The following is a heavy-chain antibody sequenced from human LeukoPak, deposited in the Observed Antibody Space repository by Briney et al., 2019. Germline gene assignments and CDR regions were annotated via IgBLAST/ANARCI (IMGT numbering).Heavy chain of an antibody. D-gene: IGHD1-26*01. Sequence: SGGSLRLSCAASGFIFSTYAMSWVRRAPGKGLEWVSAISGSGGSTYYADSVKGRFTISRDNSKNTLYLQMNSLRAEDTAVYYCAKWVVGATTFYYYYGMDVWGQGTTVTVSS. V-gene: IGHV3-23*01. CDR1: GFIFSTYA. CDR2: ISGSGGST. CDR3: AKWVVGATTFYYYYGMDV. J-gene: IGHJ6*02.